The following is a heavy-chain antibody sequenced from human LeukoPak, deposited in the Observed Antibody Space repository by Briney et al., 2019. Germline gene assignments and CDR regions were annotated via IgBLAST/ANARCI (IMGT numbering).Heavy chain of an antibody. D-gene: IGHD4-17*01. CDR3: ARVLGTTVTTLNSYYMDV. CDR2: IYHSGST. Sequence: SETLSLTCTVSGYSISSGYYWGWIRQPPGKGLEWIGSIYHSGSTYYNPSLKSRVTISVDTSKNQFSLKLSSVTAADTAVYYCARVLGTTVTTLNSYYMDVWGKGTTVTVSS. CDR1: GYSISSGYY. J-gene: IGHJ6*03. V-gene: IGHV4-38-2*02.